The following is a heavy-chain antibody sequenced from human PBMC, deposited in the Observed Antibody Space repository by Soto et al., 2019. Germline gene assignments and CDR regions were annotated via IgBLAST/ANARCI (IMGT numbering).Heavy chain of an antibody. D-gene: IGHD3-16*01. CDR3: TRLAGEETTIQYNYYGMDV. CDR2: IRTKAKSYAT. Sequence: GGSLRLSCAASGFTFSDSAMHWVRRAPGKGREWVGRIRTKAKSYATEYTASVKNRFTISREDSKNTAYLQMNSLNNEDTAVYYCTRLAGEETTIQYNYYGMDVWGQGTTVTVSS. J-gene: IGHJ6*02. V-gene: IGHV3-73*01. CDR1: GFTFSDSA.